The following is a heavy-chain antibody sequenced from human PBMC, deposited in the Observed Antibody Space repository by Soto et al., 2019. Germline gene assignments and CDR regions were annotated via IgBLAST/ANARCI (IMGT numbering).Heavy chain of an antibody. V-gene: IGHV3-30-3*01. Sequence: LRLSCAASGFTFSSYAMHWVRQAPGKGLEWVAVISYDGSNKYYADSVKGRFTISRDNSTNTLYLQMNSLRAEDTAVYYCARMGTRRGYSGYDYDSWCDYWGQGTLVTVPQ. CDR2: ISYDGSNK. D-gene: IGHD5-12*01. CDR1: GFTFSSYA. J-gene: IGHJ4*02. CDR3: ARMGTRRGYSGYDYDSWCDY.